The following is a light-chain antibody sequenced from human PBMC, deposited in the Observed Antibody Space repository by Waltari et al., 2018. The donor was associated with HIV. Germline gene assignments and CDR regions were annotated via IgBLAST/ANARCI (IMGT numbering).Light chain of an antibody. Sequence: QSVLTQPPSASGTPGQRVTISCSGSSSNIGSNIVNWFQQLPGKAPKLLIYSNYQRPSGVPDRFSGSKSGTSASLAISGLQSEDEADYYCAAWDDSLNGPVFGGGTKLTVL. J-gene: IGLJ2*01. CDR3: AAWDDSLNGPV. CDR2: SNY. CDR1: SSNIGSNI. V-gene: IGLV1-44*01.